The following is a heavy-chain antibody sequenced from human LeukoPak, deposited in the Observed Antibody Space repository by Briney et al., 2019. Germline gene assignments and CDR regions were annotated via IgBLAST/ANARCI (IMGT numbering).Heavy chain of an antibody. CDR2: IDTDGGRP. J-gene: IGHJ4*02. V-gene: IGHV3-74*01. CDR3: AREQWVRSSRYFDY. D-gene: IGHD6-19*01. CDR1: GITFENYW. Sequence: GGPLRLSCVVSGITFENYWMHWVRQAPGKGLEWVSNIDTDGGRPTYADSVKGRFTISRDNAKKTLYLQMTSLRAEDTAVYYCAREQWVRSSRYFDYWGQGTLVTVSS.